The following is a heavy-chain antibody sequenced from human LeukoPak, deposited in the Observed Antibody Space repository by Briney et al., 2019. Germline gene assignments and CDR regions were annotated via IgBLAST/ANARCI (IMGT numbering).Heavy chain of an antibody. CDR3: ARLGGVPAAPKHYYYGMDV. V-gene: IGHV1-18*01. CDR1: GYTFTSYG. D-gene: IGHD2-2*01. CDR2: ISAYNGNT. J-gene: IGHJ6*02. Sequence: ASVKVSCKASGYTFTSYGISWVRQAPGQGLEWMGWISAYNGNTNYAQKLQGRVTMTTDTSTSTAYMELRSLRSDDTAVYYCARLGGVPAAPKHYYYGMDVWGQGTTVTVSS.